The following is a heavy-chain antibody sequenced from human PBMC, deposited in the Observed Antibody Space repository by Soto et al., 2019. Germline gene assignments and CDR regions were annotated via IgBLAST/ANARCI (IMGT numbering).Heavy chain of an antibody. Sequence: QVQLQESGPGLVKPSQTLSLTCTVSGGSISSGDYYWSWIRQPPGKGLEWIGYIYYSGSTYYNPSLKRRVTISVDTSKNHFSLKLSYVTAADTAVYYCARDWIAVAGTGYYGMDVWGQGTTVTVSS. J-gene: IGHJ6*02. CDR3: ARDWIAVAGTGYYGMDV. CDR2: IYYSGST. D-gene: IGHD6-19*01. CDR1: GGSISSGDYY. V-gene: IGHV4-30-4*01.